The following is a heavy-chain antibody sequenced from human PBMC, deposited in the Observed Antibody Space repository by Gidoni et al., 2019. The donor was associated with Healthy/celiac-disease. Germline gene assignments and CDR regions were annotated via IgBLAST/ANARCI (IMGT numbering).Heavy chain of an antibody. D-gene: IGHD3-10*01. Sequence: VQLQQWGAGLFKPSETLPLTCAVYVGSISGYYWSWIRQTPAKGLEWIGEINHSGSTNYNPSHTSRVSISVDTSKNQFSLKLSSVTAADTAVYYCARSSNYGSGSYSPDYWGQGTLVTVSS. V-gene: IGHV4-34*01. CDR2: INHSGST. CDR3: ARSSNYGSGSYSPDY. CDR1: VGSISGYY. J-gene: IGHJ4*02.